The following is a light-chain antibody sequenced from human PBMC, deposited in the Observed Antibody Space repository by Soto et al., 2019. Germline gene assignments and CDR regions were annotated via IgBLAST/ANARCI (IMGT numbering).Light chain of an antibody. Sequence: DIHMTQSPATLSGSVGDRVTITCRASQTISSWLAWYQQKPGKAPKLLIYKASTLKSGVPSRFSGSGSGTEFTLTISCLQSEDFATYYCQQYYSYPWTFGQGTKVDIK. V-gene: IGKV1-5*03. CDR2: KAS. CDR1: QTISSW. CDR3: QQYYSYPWT. J-gene: IGKJ1*01.